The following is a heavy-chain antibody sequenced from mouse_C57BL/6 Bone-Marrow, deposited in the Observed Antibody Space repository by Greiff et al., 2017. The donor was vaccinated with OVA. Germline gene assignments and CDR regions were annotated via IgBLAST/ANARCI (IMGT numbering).Heavy chain of an antibody. V-gene: IGHV1-69*01. J-gene: IGHJ2*01. Sequence: VQLQQPGAELVMPGASVKLSCKASGYTFTSYWMHWVKQRPGQGLEWIGEIDPSDSYTNYNQKFKGKSTLTEDKSSSTAYMQLSSLTSEDSAVYYCARDYYGSSSYYFDYWGQGTTLTVSS. D-gene: IGHD1-1*01. CDR1: GYTFTSYW. CDR2: IDPSDSYT. CDR3: ARDYYGSSSYYFDY.